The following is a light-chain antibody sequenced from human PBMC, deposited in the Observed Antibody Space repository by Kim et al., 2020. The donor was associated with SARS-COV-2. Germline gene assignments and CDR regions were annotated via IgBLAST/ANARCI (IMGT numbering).Light chain of an antibody. CDR1: KLGDKY. Sequence: VSPGQSASITCSESKLGDKYAYWYQTKPGQSSILVIYQHTKRPSGISQRFSGSSFGTTATLTISRAQTMDEADYYCQAWDSSTAVFGGGTQLTVL. J-gene: IGLJ3*02. V-gene: IGLV3-1*01. CDR2: QHT. CDR3: QAWDSSTAV.